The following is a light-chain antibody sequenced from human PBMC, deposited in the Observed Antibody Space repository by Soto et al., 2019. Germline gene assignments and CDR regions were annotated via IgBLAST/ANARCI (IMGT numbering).Light chain of an antibody. CDR2: DTS. CDR3: QQYGSSPIT. V-gene: IGKV3D-20*01. CDR1: QSVSSSY. J-gene: IGKJ5*01. Sequence: IVLTQSPATLSLSPGETATLSCGASQSVSSSYVAWYQHKPGLAPRLLIHDTSSRAIGIPDRLSGSKSGTNFTLTIRRMEPEDVGMYYCQQYGSSPITFDQGTRLDMK.